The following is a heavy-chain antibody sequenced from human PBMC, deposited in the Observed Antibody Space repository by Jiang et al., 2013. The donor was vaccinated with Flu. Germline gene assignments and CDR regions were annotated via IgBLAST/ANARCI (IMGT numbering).Heavy chain of an antibody. V-gene: IGHV3-74*01. CDR3: ARDLQEGGDY. CDR2: INSDGSGT. Sequence: QLVESGGTLVQPGGSLRLSCAASGFTFSSYWIHWVRQAPGKGLVWVSRINSDGSGTYYADFVKGRFTISRDNAKNTVYLQMNSLRAEDTAVYYCARDLQEGGDYWGQGTLVTVSS. D-gene: IGHD4-11*01. CDR1: GFTFSSYW. J-gene: IGHJ4*02.